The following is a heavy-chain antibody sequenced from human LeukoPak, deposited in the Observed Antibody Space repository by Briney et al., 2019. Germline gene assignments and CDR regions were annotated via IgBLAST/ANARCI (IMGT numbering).Heavy chain of an antibody. V-gene: IGHV3-23*01. D-gene: IGHD1-26*01. J-gene: IGHJ4*02. Sequence: GGSLRLSCAASGFTFSSYAMTWVRQPPGKGLEGVSSITGSTGSTYYADSVKGRFTISRDNSKNTLYLQMNSLRAEDTAVYYCAKAEGATTFDYWGQGTLVTVSS. CDR2: ITGSTGST. CDR3: AKAEGATTFDY. CDR1: GFTFSSYA.